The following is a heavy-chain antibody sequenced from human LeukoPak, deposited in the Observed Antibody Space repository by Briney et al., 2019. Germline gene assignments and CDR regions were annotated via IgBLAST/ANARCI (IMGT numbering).Heavy chain of an antibody. CDR1: GYTFTSYA. CDR2: MNPNSGNT. Sequence: GASVKVSCKASGYTFTSYAMNWVRQAPGQGLEWMGWMNPNSGNTGYAQKFQGRVTITRNTSISTAYMELSSLRSEDTAVYYCAKSSGYYYPFAFDIWGQGTMVTVSS. CDR3: AKSSGYYYPFAFDI. D-gene: IGHD3-22*01. J-gene: IGHJ3*02. V-gene: IGHV1-8*03.